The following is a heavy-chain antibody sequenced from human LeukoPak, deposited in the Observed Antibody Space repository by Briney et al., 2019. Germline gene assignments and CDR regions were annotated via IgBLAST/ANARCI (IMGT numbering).Heavy chain of an antibody. CDR3: ARDLRFLEWLSEYYYYGMDV. CDR1: GCTVSSNY. Sequence: GGSLRLSCAVSGCTVSSNYMSWVRQAPGKGLEWVSVIYSSGSTYYADSVKGRFTISRDNSKNTLYLHMNSLRAEDTAVYYCARDLRFLEWLSEYYYYGMDVWGQGTTVTVSS. D-gene: IGHD3-3*01. CDR2: IYSSGST. V-gene: IGHV3-53*01. J-gene: IGHJ6*02.